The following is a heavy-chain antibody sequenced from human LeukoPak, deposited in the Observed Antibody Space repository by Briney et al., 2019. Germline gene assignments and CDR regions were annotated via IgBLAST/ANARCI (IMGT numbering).Heavy chain of an antibody. D-gene: IGHD2-21*02. Sequence: PGGSLRLSCAASGFIFSNYGMHWVRQAPGKGLEWVAFIRYDGSDKYYADSVKGRFTISRDNSKNTLYLHLNIPRPEDTAVCTRSVVTTADFDYWGQGTLVTVSS. CDR2: IRYDGSDK. V-gene: IGHV3-30*02. J-gene: IGHJ4*02. CDR1: GFIFSNYG. CDR3: SVVTTADFDY.